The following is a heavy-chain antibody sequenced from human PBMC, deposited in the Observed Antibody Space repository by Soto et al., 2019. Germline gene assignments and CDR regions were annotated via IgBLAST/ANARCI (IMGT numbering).Heavy chain of an antibody. V-gene: IGHV3-53*01. J-gene: IGHJ3*02. D-gene: IGHD5-18*01. CDR2: IYRAGST. Sequence: EVQLVESGGGLIQPGGSLRLICAASGLSVTANYMTWVRQAPGKGLEWLSIIYRAGSTYYADSLEGRAIISRDGSRNMVFLQMNSLTAEDAGVYYCARRDDSETFDIWGRGTAVNVSS. CDR1: GLSVTANY. CDR3: ARRDDSETFDI.